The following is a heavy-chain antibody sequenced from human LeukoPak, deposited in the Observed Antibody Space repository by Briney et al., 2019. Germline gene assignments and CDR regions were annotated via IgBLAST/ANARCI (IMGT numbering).Heavy chain of an antibody. J-gene: IGHJ4*02. V-gene: IGHV3-23*01. CDR3: ATKRDILTGYLPFDY. CDR2: ISGSGGST. CDR1: GFTFSSYA. D-gene: IGHD3-9*01. Sequence: PGGSLRLSCAASGFTFSSYAMSWVRQAPGKGLEWDSAISGSGGSTYYADSVKGRFTISRDNSKNTLYLQMNSLRAEDTAVYYCATKRDILTGYLPFDYWGQGTLVTVSS.